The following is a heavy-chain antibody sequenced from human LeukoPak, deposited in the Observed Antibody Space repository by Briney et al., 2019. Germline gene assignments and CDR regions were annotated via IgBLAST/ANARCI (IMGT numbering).Heavy chain of an antibody. Sequence: SVKVSCKVSGYTLTELSMHWVRQAPGKGLEWMGGFDPEDGETIYAQKFQGRVTMTEDTSTDTAYMELSSLRSEDTAVYYCATDGPYCGGDCYSYRFDYWGQGTLVTVSS. CDR2: FDPEDGET. D-gene: IGHD2-21*02. V-gene: IGHV1-24*01. CDR1: GYTLTELS. J-gene: IGHJ4*02. CDR3: ATDGPYCGGDCYSYRFDY.